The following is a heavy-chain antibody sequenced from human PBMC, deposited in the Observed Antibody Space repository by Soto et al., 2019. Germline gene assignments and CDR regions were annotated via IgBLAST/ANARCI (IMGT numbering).Heavy chain of an antibody. V-gene: IGHV4-61*01. J-gene: IGHJ3*02. Sequence: SETLSLTCTVSGGSVSSGSYYWSWIRQPPGKGLEWIGYIYYSGSTNYNPSLKSRVTISVDTSKNQFSLKLSSVTAADTAVYYCARGYYYDSSGYYLHRAFDIWGQGTMVTVSS. D-gene: IGHD3-22*01. CDR2: IYYSGST. CDR1: GGSVSSGSYY. CDR3: ARGYYYDSSGYYLHRAFDI.